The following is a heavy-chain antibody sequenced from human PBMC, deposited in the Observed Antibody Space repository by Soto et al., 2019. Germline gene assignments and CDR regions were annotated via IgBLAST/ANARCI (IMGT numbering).Heavy chain of an antibody. CDR2: MNPNSGNT. J-gene: IGHJ6*03. CDR3: ARGSTQATVSYYYYYMDV. Sequence: ASVKVSCKASGYTFTSYDINWVRQATGQGLEWMGWMNPNSGNTGYAQKFQGRVTMTRNTSISTAYMELSSLRSEDTAVYYCARGSTQATVSYYYYYMDVWGKGTTVTVSS. D-gene: IGHD4-17*01. V-gene: IGHV1-8*01. CDR1: GYTFTSYD.